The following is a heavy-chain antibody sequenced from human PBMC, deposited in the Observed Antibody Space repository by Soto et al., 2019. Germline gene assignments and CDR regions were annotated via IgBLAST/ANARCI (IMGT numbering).Heavy chain of an antibody. CDR1: GFPFEDYA. V-gene: IGHV3-20*04. J-gene: IGHJ3*02. D-gene: IGHD2-8*01. CDR2: INWNGGST. Sequence: GSLRLPCPASGFPFEDYAMSWVRQAPGKGLEWVSGINWNGGSTGYADSVKGRFTISRDNAKNSLYLQMNSLRAEDTALYYCARRFPLSYAGLDIWGQGTMVTVSS. CDR3: ARRFPLSYAGLDI.